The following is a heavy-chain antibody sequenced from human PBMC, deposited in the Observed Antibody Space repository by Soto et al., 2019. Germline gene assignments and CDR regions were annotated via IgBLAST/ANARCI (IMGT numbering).Heavy chain of an antibody. J-gene: IGHJ5*01. V-gene: IGHV3-53*01. CDR1: GFTVGSTS. D-gene: IGHD1-1*01. CDR3: ARNPTDKAPLTYTSFDS. Sequence: GSLRLSCVASGFTVGSTSLSWVRQAPGKGLEWVSIIYSGGSTYYADSVKGRFAISRDNSQNTLYLQMSSLRAEDTAMYYCARNPTDKAPLTYTSFDSWGRGTLVTVSS. CDR2: IYSGGST.